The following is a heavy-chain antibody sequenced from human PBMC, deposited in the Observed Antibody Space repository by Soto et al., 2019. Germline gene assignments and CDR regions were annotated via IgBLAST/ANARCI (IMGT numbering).Heavy chain of an antibody. D-gene: IGHD1-1*01. J-gene: IGHJ2*01. CDR2: IKQDGSEK. CDR1: GFTFGSYW. CDR3: ARVNLGPFDL. Sequence: EVQLVESGGGLVQPGGSLRLSCAASGFTFGSYWMSWVRQAPGKGLEWVANIKQDGSEKYYVDSVKGRFTISRDNAKNSLYLQMNSLRAEDTAVYYCARVNLGPFDLWGRGTLVTVSS. V-gene: IGHV3-7*01.